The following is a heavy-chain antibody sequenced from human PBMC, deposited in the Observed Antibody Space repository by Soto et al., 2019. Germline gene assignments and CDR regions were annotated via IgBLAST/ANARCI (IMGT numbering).Heavy chain of an antibody. CDR3: ARGYSYCDY. D-gene: IGHD5-18*01. CDR2: ISSSSRSI. Sequence: EVQLVESGGGLVKPGGSLRLSCAASGFIFSSYTMNWVRQAPGKGLEWVSSISSSSRSIYYADSVKGRFTISRDNAKNSLYLQMNSLRAEDTAVYYCARGYSYCDYWGQGTLVTVSS. CDR1: GFIFSSYT. V-gene: IGHV3-21*01. J-gene: IGHJ4*02.